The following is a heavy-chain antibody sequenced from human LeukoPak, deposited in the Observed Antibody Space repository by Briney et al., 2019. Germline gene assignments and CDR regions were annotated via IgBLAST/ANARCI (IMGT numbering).Heavy chain of an antibody. J-gene: IGHJ4*02. Sequence: SVKVSCKGSGGTLNNYALHWVRQAPGQGLEWMGGIIPISGTANYAQNFQGRVTITTDESTDTAYMELSSLRPEDTAVYYCARSPITALYFDFWGQGTLVTVSS. CDR1: GGTLNNYA. CDR2: IIPISGTA. CDR3: ARSPITALYFDF. D-gene: IGHD1-14*01. V-gene: IGHV1-69*05.